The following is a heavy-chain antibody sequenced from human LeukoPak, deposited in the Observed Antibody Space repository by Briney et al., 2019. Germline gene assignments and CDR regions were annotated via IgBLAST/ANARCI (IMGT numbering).Heavy chain of an antibody. CDR1: GYTFTGYY. Sequence: ASVKVSCKASGYTFTGYYMHWVRQAPGQGLEWMGRIYPDSGGTNYAQKFQGRVNMTRDTSISTAYMELSRLRSDDTAVYYCARAVYGSGSLSDYWGQGTLVTVSS. CDR2: IYPDSGGT. D-gene: IGHD3-10*01. V-gene: IGHV1-2*06. J-gene: IGHJ4*02. CDR3: ARAVYGSGSLSDY.